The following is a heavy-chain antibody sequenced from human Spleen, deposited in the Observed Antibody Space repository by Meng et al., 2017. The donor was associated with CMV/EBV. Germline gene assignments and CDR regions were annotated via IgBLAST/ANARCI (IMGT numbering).Heavy chain of an antibody. J-gene: IGHJ4*02. CDR3: ATWGLPYYYDSSGYP. Sequence: GESLKISCAASGFTFSSNDMHWVRQTTGKGLEWVSAIGTAGDTYYPGSVKGRFTISRDNAKNSLYLQMNSLRAEDTAVYYCATWGLPYYYDSSGYPWGQGTLVTVSS. V-gene: IGHV3-13*01. CDR2: IGTAGDT. CDR1: GFTFSSND. D-gene: IGHD3-22*01.